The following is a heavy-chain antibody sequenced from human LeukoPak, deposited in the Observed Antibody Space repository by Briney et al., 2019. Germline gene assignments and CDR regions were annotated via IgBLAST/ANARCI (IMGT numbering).Heavy chain of an antibody. CDR1: GYSFTSYW. V-gene: IGHV5-51*01. D-gene: IGHD6-19*01. CDR2: IYPGDSDT. J-gene: IGHJ2*01. CDR3: ARLGDSSGWYPNNWYFDL. Sequence: GESLKISCKGSGYSFTSYWIGWVRQMPGKGLEWMGIIYPGDSDTRYSPSFQDQVTISAAKSITSAFLQWNSLKASDTAMYYCARLGDSSGWYPNNWYFDLWGRGTLVTVSS.